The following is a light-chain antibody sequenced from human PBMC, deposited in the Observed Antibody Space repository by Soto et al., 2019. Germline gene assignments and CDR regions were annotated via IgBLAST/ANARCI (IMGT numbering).Light chain of an antibody. J-gene: IGLJ1*01. Sequence: QSVLTQPPSASGTPGQRLTIACSGTSSNIGSNFVNWYQQLPRTAPKLLVHTNSQRPSGVPDRFSGSKSGTSASLAISGLQSDDEADYFCAVWDDSLHGYVFGTGTKVTVL. CDR3: AVWDDSLHGYV. CDR2: TNS. V-gene: IGLV1-44*01. CDR1: SSNIGSNF.